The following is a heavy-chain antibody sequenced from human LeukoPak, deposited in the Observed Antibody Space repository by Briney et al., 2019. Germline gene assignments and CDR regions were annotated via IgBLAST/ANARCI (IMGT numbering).Heavy chain of an antibody. CDR1: GGSISSYY. CDR3: ARGAPFDY. J-gene: IGHJ4*02. V-gene: IGHV4-59*01. Sequence: SETLSLTCTVSGGSISSYYWSWIRQPPGKGLEWIGYIYYSGSTNYNPSLKSRVTISVDTSKNQFSLKLSSVTAADTAVYYCARGAPFDYWGQGTLVTVSS. CDR2: IYYSGST.